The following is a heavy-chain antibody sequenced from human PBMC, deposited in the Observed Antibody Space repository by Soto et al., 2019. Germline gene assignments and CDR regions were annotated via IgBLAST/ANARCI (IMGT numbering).Heavy chain of an antibody. CDR3: ARTKATERGYSYGYLSRYYYGMDV. J-gene: IGHJ6*02. CDR2: INHSGST. CDR1: GGSFSGYY. D-gene: IGHD5-18*01. Sequence: QVQLQQWGAGLLKPSETLSLTYAVYGGSFSGYYWSWIRQPPGKGLEWIGEINHSGSTNYNPSLKSRVTISVDTSKNQVSLKLSSVTAADTAVYYCARTKATERGYSYGYLSRYYYGMDVWCQGTTVTVSS. V-gene: IGHV4-34*01.